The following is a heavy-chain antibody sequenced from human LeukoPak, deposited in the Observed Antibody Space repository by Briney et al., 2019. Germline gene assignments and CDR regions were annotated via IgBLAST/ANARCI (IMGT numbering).Heavy chain of an antibody. CDR2: IKQDGSEK. CDR1: GFTFSSYW. J-gene: IGHJ5*02. V-gene: IGHV3-7*01. Sequence: PGGSLRLSCAASGFTFSSYWMSWVRQAPGKGLEWVANIKQDGSEKYYVDSVKGRFTISRDNAKNSLYLQMNSLRAEDTAVYYCAREGNYDFWSGYPSWFDPWGQGTLVTVSS. CDR3: AREGNYDFWSGYPSWFDP. D-gene: IGHD3-3*01.